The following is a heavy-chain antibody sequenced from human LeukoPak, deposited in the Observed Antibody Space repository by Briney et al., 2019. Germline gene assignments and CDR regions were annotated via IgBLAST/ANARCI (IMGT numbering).Heavy chain of an antibody. CDR2: IYSGGST. V-gene: IGHV3-66*01. J-gene: IGHJ4*02. CDR1: GFTVSSNY. Sequence: GGSLRLSCAASGFTVSSNYMSWVRQAPGKGLEWVSVIYSGGSTYYADSVKGRFTISRDNSKNTLYLQMNSLRAEDTAVYYCARDPFHLLILFDHWGQGTLVTVSS. CDR3: ARDPFHLLILFDH. D-gene: IGHD3-9*01.